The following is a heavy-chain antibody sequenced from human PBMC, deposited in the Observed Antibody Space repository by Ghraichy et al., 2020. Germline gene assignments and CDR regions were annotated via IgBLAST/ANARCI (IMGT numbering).Heavy chain of an antibody. CDR3: AKVPRKPNGGPDPA. V-gene: IGHV3-23*01. Sequence: GGSLRLSCAASGFTLRTHAMPGVRQAPGKGLEWVSAIRGSGGRTYYADSVKGRFTLSRDNSKNTLYLQMNSLRAEDTAVYYCAKVPRKPNGGPDPAWGQGTGVSVSS. J-gene: IGHJ4*02. CDR2: IRGSGGRT. CDR1: GFTLRTHA. D-gene: IGHD2-15*01.